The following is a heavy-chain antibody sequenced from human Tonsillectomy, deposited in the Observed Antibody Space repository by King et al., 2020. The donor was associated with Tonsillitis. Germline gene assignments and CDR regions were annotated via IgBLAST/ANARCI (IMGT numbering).Heavy chain of an antibody. D-gene: IGHD1-26*01. Sequence: QLQESGPGLVKPSETLSLTCTVSGGSISPYYWSWIRQPPGKGLEWIGYIYYSGSTNYNPSLKSRVTISVDTSKNQFSLRLSSVTAADTAAYYCAREVGATTRFDSWGQGTLVTVSS. CDR1: GGSISPYY. V-gene: IGHV4-59*01. CDR2: IYYSGST. J-gene: IGHJ4*02. CDR3: AREVGATTRFDS.